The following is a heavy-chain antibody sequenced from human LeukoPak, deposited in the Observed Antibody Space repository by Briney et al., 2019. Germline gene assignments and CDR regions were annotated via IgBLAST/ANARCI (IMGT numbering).Heavy chain of an antibody. CDR2: INHDGSEK. V-gene: IGHV3-7*01. Sequence: GGSLRLSCAVSGLTFNIYWMSWVRQAPGRGLEWVANINHDGSEKNYVDSVKGRFTISRDNAKNSLYLQMNSLRAEDTAVYYCASNRWLPNWGQRTLVTVSS. CDR1: GLTFNIYW. J-gene: IGHJ4*02. D-gene: IGHD6-19*01. CDR3: ASNRWLPN.